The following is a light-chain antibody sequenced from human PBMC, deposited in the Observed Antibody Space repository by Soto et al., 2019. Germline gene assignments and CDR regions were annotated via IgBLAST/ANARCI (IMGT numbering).Light chain of an antibody. CDR1: QSVSSY. J-gene: IGKJ2*01. CDR3: QQRSNWAYT. Sequence: EIVLSQSPATLSLSPGERATLSCRASQSVSSYLAWYQQKPGQAPRLLIYDTSNRVTGIPARFSGSGSGTDFTLTISSLEPVDFAVYYCQQRSNWAYTFGQGTKLEMK. CDR2: DTS. V-gene: IGKV3-11*01.